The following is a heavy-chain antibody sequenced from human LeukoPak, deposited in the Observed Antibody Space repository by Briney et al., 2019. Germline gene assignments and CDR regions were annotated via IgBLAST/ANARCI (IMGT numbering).Heavy chain of an antibody. J-gene: IGHJ4*02. CDR2: IIPIFGTA. Sequence: SVKVSCKASGGTFSSYAISWVRQAPGQGLEWMGGIIPIFGTANYAQKFQGRVTITTDESTSTAYMERSSLRSEDTAVYYCARVNLYGDYEGGFDYWGQGTLVTVSS. CDR1: GGTFSSYA. V-gene: IGHV1-69*05. CDR3: ARVNLYGDYEGGFDY. D-gene: IGHD4-17*01.